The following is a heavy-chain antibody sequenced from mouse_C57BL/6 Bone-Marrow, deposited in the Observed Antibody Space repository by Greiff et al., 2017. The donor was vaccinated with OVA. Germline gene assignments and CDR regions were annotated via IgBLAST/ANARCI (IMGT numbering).Heavy chain of an antibody. CDR3: ARDRLLPYYFDY. J-gene: IGHJ2*01. CDR1: GFTFSSYA. Sequence: EVKVVESGGGLVKPGGSLKLSCAASGFTFSSYAMSWVRQTPEKRLEWVATISDGGSYTYYPDNVKGRFTISRDNAKNNLYLQMSHLKSEDTAMYYCARDRLLPYYFDYWGQGTTLTVSS. V-gene: IGHV5-4*01. D-gene: IGHD1-1*01. CDR2: ISDGGSYT.